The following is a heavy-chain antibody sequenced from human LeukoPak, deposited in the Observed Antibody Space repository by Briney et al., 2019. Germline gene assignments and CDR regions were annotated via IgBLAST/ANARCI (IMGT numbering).Heavy chain of an antibody. J-gene: IGHJ6*03. V-gene: IGHV4-61*02. Sequence: PSETLSLTCTVSGGSISSGSYYWSWIRQPAGKGLEWIGRIYTSGSTNYNPSLKSRVTISVDTSKNQYSLKLSSVTAADTAVYYCARLRDYYYYYMDVWGKGTTVTISS. CDR3: ARLRDYYYYYMDV. CDR2: IYTSGST. CDR1: GGSISSGSYY.